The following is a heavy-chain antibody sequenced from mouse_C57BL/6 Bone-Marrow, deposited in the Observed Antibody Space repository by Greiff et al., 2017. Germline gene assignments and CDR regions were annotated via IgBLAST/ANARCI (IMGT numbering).Heavy chain of an antibody. D-gene: IGHD2-3*01. J-gene: IGHJ4*01. CDR1: GYAFSSSW. CDR2: IHPGDGDT. Sequence: VQLQESGPELVKPGASVKISCKASGYAFSSSWMNWVKQRPGKGLEWIGRIHPGDGDTNYNGKFKGKATLTEDKSSSTAYVQLSSLTSEDSAVCFCASLYDGYPLYYYAMIYWGQGTSVTVSS. V-gene: IGHV1-82*01. CDR3: ASLYDGYPLYYYAMIY.